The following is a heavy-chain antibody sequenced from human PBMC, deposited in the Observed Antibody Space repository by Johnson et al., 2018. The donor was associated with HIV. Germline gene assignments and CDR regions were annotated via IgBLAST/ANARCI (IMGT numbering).Heavy chain of an antibody. V-gene: IGHV3-30*02. CDR3: AKTLGYDSSDYHDGFDI. D-gene: IGHD3-22*01. CDR1: GFTFSNYA. J-gene: IGHJ3*02. Sequence: QVQLVESGGGVVQPGGSLRLSCAASGFTFSNYAMNWVRQAPGKGLEWVAFIRFDGSIEHQRDSVKGRFSISRDNSKNTMYLQMNSLRPEDTAVYYCAKTLGYDSSDYHDGFDIWGHGTMVTVSS. CDR2: IRFDGSIE.